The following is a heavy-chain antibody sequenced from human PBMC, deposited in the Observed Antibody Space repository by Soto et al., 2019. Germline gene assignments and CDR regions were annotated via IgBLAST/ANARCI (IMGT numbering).Heavy chain of an antibody. CDR2: IIPILGIA. Sequence: VKVSCKACGGTFSSYTISWVRQAPGQGLEWMGRIIPILGIANYAQKFLGRVTITADKSASTAYMELSSLRSEDTAVYYCGRDRRGDDYNPLYYYPSHMAVWAKGPTVPVSS. D-gene: IGHD4-4*01. CDR1: GGTFSSYT. CDR3: GRDRRGDDYNPLYYYPSHMAV. J-gene: IGHJ6*03. V-gene: IGHV1-69*10.